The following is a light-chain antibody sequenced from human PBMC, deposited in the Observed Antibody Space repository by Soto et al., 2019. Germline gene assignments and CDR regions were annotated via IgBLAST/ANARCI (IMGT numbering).Light chain of an antibody. V-gene: IGKV3-15*01. CDR1: QTISSN. CDR3: QQYNNWPPFT. Sequence: EIVMTQSPATLSVSPGERATLSCRASQTISSNLAWYQQRPGQTPRLLIYGASTRAAGIPARFSGSGSGTDFTLTITSLQSEDFAVYYCQQYNNWPPFTFGPGTRGDIK. J-gene: IGKJ3*01. CDR2: GAS.